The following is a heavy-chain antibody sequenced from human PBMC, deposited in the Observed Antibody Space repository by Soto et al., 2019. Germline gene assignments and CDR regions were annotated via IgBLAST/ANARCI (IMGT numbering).Heavy chain of an antibody. V-gene: IGHV3-7*01. CDR2: INQDGSDK. CDR3: AAGDTFDI. J-gene: IGHJ3*02. D-gene: IGHD6-13*01. Sequence: PGGSLRLSCAASGFTFSSYWMSWVRQAPGKGLEWVANINQDGSDKQYVESEKGRFTISRDNAKNSLYLQMNSLRAEDTAVYYCAAGDTFDIWGQGTLVT. CDR1: GFTFSSYW.